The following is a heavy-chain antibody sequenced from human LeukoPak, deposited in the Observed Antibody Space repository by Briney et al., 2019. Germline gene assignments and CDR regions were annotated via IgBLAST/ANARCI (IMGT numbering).Heavy chain of an antibody. D-gene: IGHD5-18*01. CDR1: GGSISSSSYY. CDR3: ARDKGQLWFGV. V-gene: IGHV4-39*07. Sequence: PSETLSLTCTVSGGSISSSSYYWGWIRQPPGKGLEWIGSIYYSGSTYYNPSLKSRVTISVDTSKNQFSLKLSSVTAAVTAVYYCARDKGQLWFGVWGQGTLVTVSS. J-gene: IGHJ4*02. CDR2: IYYSGST.